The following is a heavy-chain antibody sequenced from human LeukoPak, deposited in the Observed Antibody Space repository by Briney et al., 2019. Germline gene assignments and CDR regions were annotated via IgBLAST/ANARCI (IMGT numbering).Heavy chain of an antibody. Sequence: AAVKVSCKASGYTCTRYDSNWVRQATGQGLEWMGWMNPNSGNTDYAQKFQGRVTMTRNTSISTAYMELSSLRSEDTAVYYCARDICPILTYSSGFNWFDPWGQGTLVTVSS. CDR1: GYTCTRYD. V-gene: IGHV1-8*01. D-gene: IGHD6-19*01. CDR3: ARDICPILTYSSGFNWFDP. J-gene: IGHJ5*02. CDR2: MNPNSGNT.